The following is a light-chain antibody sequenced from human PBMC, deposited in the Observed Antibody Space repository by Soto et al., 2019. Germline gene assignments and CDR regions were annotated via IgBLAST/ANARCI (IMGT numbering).Light chain of an antibody. CDR2: SAS. V-gene: IGKV4-1*01. Sequence: DIVLTQSPASLAVSLGEGATISCKSSQNVLYSSNMKNYLAWFQQKPGQPPKLLIYSASARESGVPDRFSGGGSGTNFTLTISSLQAEDVAVYYCQQYYVTPWTFGQGTKVEVK. CDR1: QNVLYSSNMKNY. J-gene: IGKJ1*01. CDR3: QQYYVTPWT.